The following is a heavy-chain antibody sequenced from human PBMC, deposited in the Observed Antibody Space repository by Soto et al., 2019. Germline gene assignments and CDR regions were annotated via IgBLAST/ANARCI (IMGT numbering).Heavy chain of an antibody. J-gene: IGHJ4*02. CDR1: GFTFSDAW. CDR2: IKTKTDGGTT. V-gene: IGHV3-15*01. Sequence: VQLVESGVGLVKPGGSLRRSCAASGFTFSDAWMTWVRPAPGKGLEWVGRIKTKTDGGTTDYAAPVKGRFTISSEYSNNTLYLQMNSLKAEDTAVYYCPATLDYWGQGTLLTVSS. CDR3: PATLDY.